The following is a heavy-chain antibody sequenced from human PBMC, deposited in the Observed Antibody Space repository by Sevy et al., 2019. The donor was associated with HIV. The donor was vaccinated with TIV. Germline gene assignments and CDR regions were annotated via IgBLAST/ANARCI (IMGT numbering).Heavy chain of an antibody. CDR3: AREGYYYRSGTYRPPNYYGMDV. V-gene: IGHV1-18*01. Sequence: ASVKVSCKASGYTFSSYGISWVRQAPGQGLEWMGWISDYNGYTNYAHKFQGRVTMSTETSTRTAYIELRSLRSDDTAVYFCAREGYYYRSGTYRPPNYYGMDVWSQGTAVTVSS. CDR2: ISDYNGYT. CDR1: GYTFSSYG. D-gene: IGHD3-10*01. J-gene: IGHJ6*02.